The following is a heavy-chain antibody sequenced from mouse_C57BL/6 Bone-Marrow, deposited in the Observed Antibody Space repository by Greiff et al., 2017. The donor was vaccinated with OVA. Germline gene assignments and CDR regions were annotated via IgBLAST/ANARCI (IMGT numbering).Heavy chain of an antibody. CDR2: SRNKANDYTT. CDR1: GFTFSDFY. J-gene: IGHJ2*01. V-gene: IGHV7-1*01. Sequence: EVKLVESGGGLVQSGRSLRLSCAPSGFTFSDFYMEWVRQAPGKGLEWIAASRNKANDYTTEYSASVKCRFIVSRDTSQSILYLQMNALRAEDTAIYYCARDAGYYFDYWGQGTTLTVSS. CDR3: ARDAGYYFDY.